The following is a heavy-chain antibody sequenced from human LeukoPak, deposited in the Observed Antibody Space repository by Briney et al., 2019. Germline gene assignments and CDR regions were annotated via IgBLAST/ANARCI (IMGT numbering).Heavy chain of an antibody. D-gene: IGHD3-3*01. J-gene: IGHJ4*02. Sequence: SETLSLTCTVSGGSISSYYWSWIRQPPGKGLEWIGYIYYSGSTNYNPSLKSRVTISVDTSKNQFSLKLSSVTAADTAAYYCARGQHYQLLNWYDFWSGYPNPYFDYWGQGTLVTVSS. V-gene: IGHV4-59*01. CDR3: ARGQHYQLLNWYDFWSGYPNPYFDY. CDR2: IYYSGST. CDR1: GGSISSYY.